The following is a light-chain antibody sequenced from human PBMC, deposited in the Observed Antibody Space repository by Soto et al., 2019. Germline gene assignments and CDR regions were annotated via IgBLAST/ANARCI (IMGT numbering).Light chain of an antibody. J-gene: IGLJ1*01. CDR1: SSDVGGYNY. CDR2: NVS. CDR3: TSYTNRYTYV. V-gene: IGLV2-14*01. Sequence: QSVLTQPASVSGSPGPSITISCTGTSSDVGGYNYVAWYQQHPGKAPKLLIYNVSNRPSGVSNSFSGSKSGNTASLTISGLQAEDEADYYCTSYTNRYTYVFGTGTKVTVL.